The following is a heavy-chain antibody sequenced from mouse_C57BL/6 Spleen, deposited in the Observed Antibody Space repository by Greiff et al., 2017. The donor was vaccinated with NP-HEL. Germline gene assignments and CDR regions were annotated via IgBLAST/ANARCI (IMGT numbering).Heavy chain of an antibody. V-gene: IGHV6-3*01. CDR1: GFTFSNYW. CDR3: TGHYGYDWYFDV. J-gene: IGHJ1*03. CDR2: IRLKSDNYAT. Sequence: EVKLVESGGGLVQPGGSMKLSCVASGFTFSNYWMNWVRQSPEKGLEWVAQIRLKSDNYATHYAESVKGRFTISRDDSKSSVYLQMNNLRAEDTGIYYCTGHYGYDWYFDVWGTGTTVTVSS. D-gene: IGHD2-2*01.